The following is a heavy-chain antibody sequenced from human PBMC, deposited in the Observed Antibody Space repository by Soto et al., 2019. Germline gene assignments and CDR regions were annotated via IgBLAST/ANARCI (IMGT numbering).Heavy chain of an antibody. Sequence: ASVKFPCKASGYTFTGYYMHWVRQAPGQGLEWMGWINPDSGDTNYAQKFQGRVTMTRDTSISTAYMELSRLRSDDTAGYYCARDDVSYSSSWLVFNNYFDYGGQGTWATFSS. CDR3: ARDDVSYSSSWLVFNNYFDY. J-gene: IGHJ4*02. D-gene: IGHD6-13*01. V-gene: IGHV1-2*02. CDR2: INPDSGDT. CDR1: GYTFTGYY.